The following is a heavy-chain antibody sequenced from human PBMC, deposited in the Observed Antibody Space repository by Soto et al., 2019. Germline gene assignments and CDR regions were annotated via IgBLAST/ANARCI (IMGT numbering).Heavy chain of an antibody. CDR1: GFTFSSHG. CDR2: ISYDGTNK. V-gene: IGHV3-30*18. J-gene: IGHJ4*02. Sequence: GGSLRLSCAASGFTFSSHGLHWVRQAPSRGLEWVAVISYDGTNKQYGDSVKGRFTISRDDSQNTLYLQMNGLRADDTALYFCAKSRVFIGAIVTLLDSWGQGTLVTVS. D-gene: IGHD3-16*02. CDR3: AKSRVFIGAIVTLLDS.